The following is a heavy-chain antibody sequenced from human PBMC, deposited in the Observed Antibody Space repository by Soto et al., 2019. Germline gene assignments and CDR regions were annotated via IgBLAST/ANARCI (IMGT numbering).Heavy chain of an antibody. CDR1: GYAFTTYG. CDR2: ISAHNGNT. D-gene: IGHD1-1*01. V-gene: IGHV1-18*01. Sequence: QVHLVQSGAEVKKPGASVKVSCKGSGYAFTTYGITWVRQAPGQGLEWMGWISAHNGNTNYAQKLQGRVTVTRDTSTSTAYMDLRSVRYDDTAVYYCATGGYGDYWGQGALVTVSS. CDR3: ATGGYGDY. J-gene: IGHJ4*02.